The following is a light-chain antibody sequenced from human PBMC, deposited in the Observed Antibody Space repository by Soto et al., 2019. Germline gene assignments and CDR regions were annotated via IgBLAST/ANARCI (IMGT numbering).Light chain of an antibody. Sequence: EIVMTQSPATLSVSLGGRATLSFIASQSVSSNLAWYQLKPGQAPRLPIYGASSRATGIPDRFSGSGSGTDFTLTISRLEPEDFAVYYCQQYGSSPWTFGQGTKVDIK. J-gene: IGKJ1*01. CDR3: QQYGSSPWT. V-gene: IGKV3-20*01. CDR2: GAS. CDR1: QSVSSN.